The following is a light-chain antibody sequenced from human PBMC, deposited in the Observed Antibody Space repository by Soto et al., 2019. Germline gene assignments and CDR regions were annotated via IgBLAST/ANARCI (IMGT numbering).Light chain of an antibody. J-gene: IGLJ1*01. CDR3: RSYTSSSTHV. V-gene: IGLV2-14*03. CDR1: SSDVGAYNF. CDR2: DVS. Sequence: QSALTQPASVSGSPGQSITISCTGTSSDVGAYNFVSWYQQHPGKVPKLMIFDVSSRPSGVSDRFSGSKSGNTASLTISGLQGEDGGDYYCRSYTSSSTHVFGSGTKLTVL.